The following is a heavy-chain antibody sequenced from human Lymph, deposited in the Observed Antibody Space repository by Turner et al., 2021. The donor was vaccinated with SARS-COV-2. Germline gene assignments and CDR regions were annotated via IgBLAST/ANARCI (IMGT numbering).Heavy chain of an antibody. CDR1: GFTFSSYG. Sequence: QVQLVESGGGVVQPGRSLRLSCAASGFTFSSYGMHWVRQAPGKGLEWVAVIWYDGSNKYYADSVKGRFTISRDNSKNTVYLQMNRLRVEDTAVYYCAREGAVGDTTGVDYWGQGTLVTVSS. V-gene: IGHV3-33*01. D-gene: IGHD1-26*01. CDR2: IWYDGSNK. J-gene: IGHJ4*02. CDR3: AREGAVGDTTGVDY.